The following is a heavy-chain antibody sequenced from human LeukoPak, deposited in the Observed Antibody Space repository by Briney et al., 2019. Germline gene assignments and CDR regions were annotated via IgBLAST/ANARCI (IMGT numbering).Heavy chain of an antibody. Sequence: GGSLRLSCAASGFTFSGSAMHWVRQASGKGLEWVGSIRSKANSYATAYAASVKGRFTISRDDSKNTAYLQMNSLKTEDTAVYYCTRLYYYDSSGSFWGQGTLVTVSS. CDR3: TRLYYYDSSGSF. CDR1: GFTFSGSA. CDR2: IRSKANSYAT. D-gene: IGHD3-22*01. J-gene: IGHJ4*02. V-gene: IGHV3-73*01.